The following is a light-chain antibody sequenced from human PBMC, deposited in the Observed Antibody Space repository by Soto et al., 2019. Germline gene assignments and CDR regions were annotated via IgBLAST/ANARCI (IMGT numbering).Light chain of an antibody. Sequence: EIVLTQSPGTLSLSPGERATLSCRASQSIVGIYLAWYQQKAGRAPRLLIYHASSRATGIPDRFSGSASGTDFTLTISNLQPEDFALYYCHQRSIWPITFGQGTRLDIK. CDR3: HQRSIWPIT. CDR1: QSIVGIY. J-gene: IGKJ5*01. CDR2: HAS. V-gene: IGKV3D-20*02.